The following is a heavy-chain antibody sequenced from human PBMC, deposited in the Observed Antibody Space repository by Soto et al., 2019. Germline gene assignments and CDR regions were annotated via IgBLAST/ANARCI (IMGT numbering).Heavy chain of an antibody. J-gene: IGHJ4*02. CDR1: GGSFSGYY. CDR3: ARGLGANYYDSSGYYQTGPQPNRHLDY. V-gene: IGHV4-34*01. Sequence: SETLSLTCAVYGGSFSGYYWIWIRQPPGKGLEWIGEINHSGSTNYNPSLKSRVTISVDTSKNQFSLKLSSVTAADTAVYYCARGLGANYYDSSGYYQTGPQPNRHLDYWGQGTLVTVSS. D-gene: IGHD3-22*01. CDR2: INHSGST.